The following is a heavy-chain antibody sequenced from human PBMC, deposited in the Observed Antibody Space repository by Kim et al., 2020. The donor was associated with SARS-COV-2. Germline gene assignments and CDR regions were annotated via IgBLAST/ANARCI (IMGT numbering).Heavy chain of an antibody. Sequence: AQGFTGRFVFSLDTSVSTAYLQISSLKAEDTAVYYCAREGYSSGQDAFDIWGQGTMVTVSS. CDR3: AREGYSSGQDAFDI. V-gene: IGHV7-4-1*02. D-gene: IGHD6-19*01. J-gene: IGHJ3*02.